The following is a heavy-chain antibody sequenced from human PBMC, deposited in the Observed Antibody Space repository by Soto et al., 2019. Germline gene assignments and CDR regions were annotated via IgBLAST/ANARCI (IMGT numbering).Heavy chain of an antibody. CDR3: ARDLLRITMVREFSDWFDP. J-gene: IGHJ5*02. Sequence: ASVKVSCKASGYTFTSYGISWVRQAPGQGLEWMGWISAYNGNTNYAQKLQGRVTMTTDTSTSTAYMELRSLRSDDTAVYYCARDLLRITMVREFSDWFDPWGQGTLVTVSS. D-gene: IGHD3-10*01. V-gene: IGHV1-18*01. CDR1: GYTFTSYG. CDR2: ISAYNGNT.